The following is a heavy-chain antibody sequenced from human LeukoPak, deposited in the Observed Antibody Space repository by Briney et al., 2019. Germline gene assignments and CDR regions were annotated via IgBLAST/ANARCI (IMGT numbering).Heavy chain of an antibody. CDR1: GGTFSSYA. J-gene: IGHJ5*02. V-gene: IGHV1-69*13. D-gene: IGHD3-22*01. Sequence: SVKVSCKASGGTFSSYAISWVRQAPGQGLEWMGGIIPIFGTANYAQKFQGRVTITADESTSTAYMELSSLRSEDTAVYYCARVRYYDSSGYDAGNWFDPWGQGTLVTVS. CDR2: IIPIFGTA. CDR3: ARVRYYDSSGYDAGNWFDP.